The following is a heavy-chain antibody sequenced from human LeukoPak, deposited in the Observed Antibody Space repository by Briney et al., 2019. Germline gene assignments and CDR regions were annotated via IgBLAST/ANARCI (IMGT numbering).Heavy chain of an antibody. J-gene: IGHJ3*02. CDR3: ARSFGELGNAFDI. V-gene: IGHV3-7*01. D-gene: IGHD3-10*01. CDR2: IKQDGSEK. CDR1: GFTFSSYW. Sequence: GGSLRLSCAASGFTFSSYWMSWVRQAPGKGLEWVANIKQDGSEKYYVDSVKGRFTISRDNAKNSLYLQMNSLRAEDTAVYYCARSFGELGNAFDIWGQGTVVTVSS.